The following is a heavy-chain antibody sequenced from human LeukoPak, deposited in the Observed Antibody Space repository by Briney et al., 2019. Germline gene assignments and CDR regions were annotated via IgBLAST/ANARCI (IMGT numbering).Heavy chain of an antibody. Sequence: SQTLSLTCTVSGGSISSGDYYWSWIRQPPGKGLEWIGYIYYSGSTYYNPSLKSRVTISVDTSKNQFSLKLSSVTAADTAVYYCARDRDDSSGYDAFDIWGQGTMVTVSS. V-gene: IGHV4-30-4*01. D-gene: IGHD3-22*01. J-gene: IGHJ3*02. CDR3: ARDRDDSSGYDAFDI. CDR2: IYYSGST. CDR1: GGSISSGDYY.